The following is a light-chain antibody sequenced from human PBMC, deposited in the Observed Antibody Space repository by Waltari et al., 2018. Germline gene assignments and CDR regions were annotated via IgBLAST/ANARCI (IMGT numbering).Light chain of an antibody. V-gene: IGKV3-20*01. Sequence: EIVLTQSPGTLSLSPGDTAILSCRASQSVSKYLAWYQQNPGQAPRLRIFGASSRATGIPDRFSGSGSGTDLSLTISRVEPEDFAVYYCQQYVSLPATFGQGTKVEIE. CDR2: GAS. CDR3: QQYVSLPAT. CDR1: QSVSKY. J-gene: IGKJ1*01.